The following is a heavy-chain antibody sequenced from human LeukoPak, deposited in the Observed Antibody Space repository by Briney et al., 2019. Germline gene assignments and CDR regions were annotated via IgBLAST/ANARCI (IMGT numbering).Heavy chain of an antibody. CDR2: ISSSSSYI. CDR1: GFTFSSYS. J-gene: IGHJ4*02. D-gene: IGHD3-22*01. CDR3: ARDLPYYYDSSGYSLSRPTFDY. Sequence: GGSLRLSCAVSGFTFSSYSMSWVRQAPGKGLEWVSSISSSSSYIYYADSVKGRFTISRDNAKNSLYLQMNSLRAEDTAVYYCARDLPYYYDSSGYSLSRPTFDYWGQGTLVTVSS. V-gene: IGHV3-21*01.